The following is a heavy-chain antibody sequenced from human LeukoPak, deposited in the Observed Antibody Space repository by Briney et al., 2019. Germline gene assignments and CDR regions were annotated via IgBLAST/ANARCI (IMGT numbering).Heavy chain of an antibody. V-gene: IGHV3-73*01. D-gene: IGHD3-22*01. Sequence: GGSLRLSCAASGFTFSGSAMHWVRQASGKGLEWVGRIRSKANSYATVYAASVKGRFSISRDDSKNTAYLQMNSLKTEDTAVYYCALTYYYDSTDYYYFDYWGQGTLVTVSS. CDR1: GFTFSGSA. J-gene: IGHJ4*02. CDR2: IRSKANSYAT. CDR3: ALTYYYDSTDYYYFDY.